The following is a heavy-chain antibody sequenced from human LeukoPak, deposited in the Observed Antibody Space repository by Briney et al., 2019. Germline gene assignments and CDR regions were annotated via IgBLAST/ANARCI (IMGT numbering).Heavy chain of an antibody. D-gene: IGHD6-6*01. V-gene: IGHV3-23*01. CDR1: GFTFSSYA. CDR2: IYGNGGTT. J-gene: IGHJ4*02. CDR3: AKGVEYSSSSSFDY. Sequence: GGSLRLSCAASGFTFSSYAMHWVRQAPGKGLEWVSAIYGNGGTTYYADSVKGRFTISRDNSKNTLYLQMNSLRAEDTALFYCAKGVEYSSSSSFDYWGQGTLVTVSS.